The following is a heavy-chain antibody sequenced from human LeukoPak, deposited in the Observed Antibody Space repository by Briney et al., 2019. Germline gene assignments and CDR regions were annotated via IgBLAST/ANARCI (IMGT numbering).Heavy chain of an antibody. CDR2: INGAGSEK. CDR1: GFSVSAYL. V-gene: IGHV3-7*01. CDR3: GRWGVVAGIDD. D-gene: IGHD6-19*01. Sequence: PGGSLRLSCAASGFSVSAYLMSWVRQAPGTGLEWVANINGAGSEKHYVDSVKSRFTISRDNAKTSLYLKIDSLRAEDTAVDYCGRWGVVAGIDDWGQGTLVIVSS. J-gene: IGHJ4*02.